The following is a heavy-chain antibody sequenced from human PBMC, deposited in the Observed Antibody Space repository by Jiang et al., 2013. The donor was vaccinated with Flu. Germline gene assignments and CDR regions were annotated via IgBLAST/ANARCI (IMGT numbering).Heavy chain of an antibody. D-gene: IGHD4-23*01. CDR2: IYHSGST. J-gene: IGHJ5*02. Sequence: GSGLVKPSQTLSLTCAVSGGSISSGGYSWSWIRQPPGKGLEWIGYIYHSGSTYYNPSLKSRVTISVDRSKNQFSLKLSSVTAADTAVYYCARRTVVYSPFTRVPGWFDPWGQGTLVTVSS. CDR1: GGSISSGGYS. V-gene: IGHV4-30-2*01. CDR3: ARRTVVYSPFTRVPGWFDP.